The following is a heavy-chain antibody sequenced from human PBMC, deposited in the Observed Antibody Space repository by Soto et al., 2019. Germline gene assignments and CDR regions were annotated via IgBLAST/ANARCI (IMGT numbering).Heavy chain of an antibody. D-gene: IGHD2-2*01. CDR2: INPNSGGT. Sequence: GASVKVSCKASGYTFTGYYMHWVRQAPGQGLEWMGWINPNSGGTNYAQKFQGRVTMTRDTSISTAYMELSRLRSDDTAVYYCARAHPDCSSTSCYYRYYYYYYGMGVWGQGTTVTVSS. J-gene: IGHJ6*02. CDR3: ARAHPDCSSTSCYYRYYYYYYGMGV. CDR1: GYTFTGYY. V-gene: IGHV1-2*02.